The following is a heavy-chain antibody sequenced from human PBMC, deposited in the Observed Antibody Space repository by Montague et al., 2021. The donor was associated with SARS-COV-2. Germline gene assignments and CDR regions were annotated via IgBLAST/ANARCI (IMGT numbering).Heavy chain of an antibody. J-gene: IGHJ4*02. CDR1: GGSINGYY. CDR2: IYYNGRT. CDR3: ARGTEVGAFDY. Sequence: SGILSLTCTVSGGSINGYYWTWVRQPPGKGLQWIAHIYYNGRTSYIPSLKSRLSVSLDKAKYQFSLELTSVTAADTARYFCARGTEVGAFDYWGQGALVSVSS. D-gene: IGHD1-26*01. V-gene: IGHV4-59*01.